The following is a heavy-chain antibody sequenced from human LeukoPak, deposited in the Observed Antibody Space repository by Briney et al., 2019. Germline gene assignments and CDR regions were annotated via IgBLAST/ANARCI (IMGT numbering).Heavy chain of an antibody. D-gene: IGHD2-15*01. CDR3: ARDFPTYCTGGSCYGANNDY. Sequence: SQTLSLTCTVSGASVSSVSYYWSWIRQPAGKGLEWIGRVYTSGSTNYNPSLKSRVTISVDTSKNQFSLKLSSVTAADTAVYYCARDFPTYCTGGSCYGANNDYWGQGTLLTASS. CDR2: VYTSGST. CDR1: GASVSSVSYY. J-gene: IGHJ4*02. V-gene: IGHV4-61*02.